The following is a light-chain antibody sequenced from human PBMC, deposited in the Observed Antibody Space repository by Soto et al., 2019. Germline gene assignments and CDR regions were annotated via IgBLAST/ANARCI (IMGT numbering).Light chain of an antibody. CDR3: CSYAGSSTFGV. Sequence: QSVLTQPASVSGSPVQSITISCTGTSSDVGSYNLVSWYQQHPGKAPKLMIYEGSKRPSGVSNRFSGSKSGNTASLTISGLQAEDEADYYCCSYAGSSTFGVFGGGTKVTVL. CDR2: EGS. V-gene: IGLV2-23*03. J-gene: IGLJ2*01. CDR1: SSDVGSYNL.